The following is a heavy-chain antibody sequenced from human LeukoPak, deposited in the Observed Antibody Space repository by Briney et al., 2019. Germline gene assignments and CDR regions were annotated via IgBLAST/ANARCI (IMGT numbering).Heavy chain of an antibody. J-gene: IGHJ3*02. Sequence: GASVKVSCKASGGTFSSYAISWVRQAPGQGLEWMGGIIPIFGTANYAQKFQGRVTITTDKSTSTAYMELSSLRSEDTAVYYCAGMHNYYDSREDAFDIWGQGTMVTVSS. CDR3: AGMHNYYDSREDAFDI. CDR1: GGTFSSYA. D-gene: IGHD3-22*01. CDR2: IIPIFGTA. V-gene: IGHV1-69*05.